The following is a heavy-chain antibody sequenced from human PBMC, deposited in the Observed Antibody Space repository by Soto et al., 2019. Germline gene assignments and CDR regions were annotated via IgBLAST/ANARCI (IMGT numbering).Heavy chain of an antibody. D-gene: IGHD3-16*01. V-gene: IGHV3-33*01. Sequence: QVQLVESGGGVVQPGRSLRLSCAASGFTFSSYGMHWVRQAPGKGLEWVAVIWYDGSNKYYADSVKGRITISRDNSKNTLYLQMNSLRAEDTAVYYCAREGGAYYLDYWGQGTLVTVPS. J-gene: IGHJ4*02. CDR3: AREGGAYYLDY. CDR2: IWYDGSNK. CDR1: GFTFSSYG.